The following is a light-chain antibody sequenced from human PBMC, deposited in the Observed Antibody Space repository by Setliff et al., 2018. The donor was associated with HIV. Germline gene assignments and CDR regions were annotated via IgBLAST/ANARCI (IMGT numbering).Light chain of an antibody. V-gene: IGLV2-23*01. J-gene: IGLJ1*01. CDR2: QAT. Sequence: QSALTQPASVSGPPGQSITISCTGTSNDVGRYDLVSWYQQHPARAPKLTIYQATRRPSGVSNRFSGSKSGNVASLTISGLQAEDEADYYCCSNTGSNTFVFGTGTKVTVL. CDR1: SNDVGRYDL. CDR3: CSNTGSNTFV.